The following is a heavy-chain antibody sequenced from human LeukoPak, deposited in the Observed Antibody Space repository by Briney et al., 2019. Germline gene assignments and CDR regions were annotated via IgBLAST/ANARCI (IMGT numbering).Heavy chain of an antibody. Sequence: SENLSLTCTVSGGSISSSSYYWGWIRQPPGKGLEWIGSIYYSGSTYYNPSLKSRVTISVDTSKNQFSLKLSSVTAADTAVYYCASINKDIVVVPAALADYWGQGTLVTVSS. J-gene: IGHJ4*02. CDR3: ASINKDIVVVPAALADY. CDR2: IYYSGST. CDR1: GGSISSSSYY. V-gene: IGHV4-39*01. D-gene: IGHD2-2*01.